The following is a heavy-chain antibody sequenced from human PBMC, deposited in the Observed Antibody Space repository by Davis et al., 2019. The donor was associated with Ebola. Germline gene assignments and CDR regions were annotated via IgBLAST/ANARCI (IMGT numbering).Heavy chain of an antibody. CDR3: AKAFEGYDFWSGYTPIDY. CDR1: GFTFSTYA. Sequence: GESLKISCAASGFTFSTYAMSWVRQAPGKGLEWVSTISSSGNSPYYADSVKGRFTISRDNSKNTLYLQMNSLRAEDTAVYYCAKAFEGYDFWSGYTPIDYWGQGTLVTVSS. D-gene: IGHD3-3*01. V-gene: IGHV3-23*01. CDR2: ISSSGNSP. J-gene: IGHJ4*02.